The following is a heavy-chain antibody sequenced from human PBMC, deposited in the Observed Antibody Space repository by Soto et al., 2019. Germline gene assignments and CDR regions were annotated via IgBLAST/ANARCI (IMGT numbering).Heavy chain of an antibody. V-gene: IGHV3-30*18. CDR3: AKEFGWELQLSHPYYNSGNDV. D-gene: IGHD1-1*01. J-gene: IGHJ6*02. CDR2: MSFDGSNK. CDR1: GFTFRSYG. Sequence: SLKISCAASGFTFRSYGIHWVRQAPCKGLEWVALMSFDGSNKYYADSVRGRFTISSDNSKSTLYLQMDILRPEDTAVYYCAKEFGWELQLSHPYYNSGNDVWGQGTTVTVSS.